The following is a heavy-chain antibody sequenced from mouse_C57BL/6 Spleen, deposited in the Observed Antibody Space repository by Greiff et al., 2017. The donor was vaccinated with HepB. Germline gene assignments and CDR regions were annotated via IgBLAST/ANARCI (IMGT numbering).Heavy chain of an antibody. V-gene: IGHV5-9-1*02. J-gene: IGHJ4*01. CDR3: TREGLLENYAMDY. Sequence: EVQLQQSGEGLVKPGGSLKLSCAASGFTFSSYAMSWVRQTPEKRLEWVAYISSGGDYIYYADTVKGRFTISRDNARNTLYLQMSSLKSEDTAMYYCTREGLLENYAMDYWGQGTSVTVSS. CDR2: ISSGGDYI. CDR1: GFTFSSYA. D-gene: IGHD1-1*01.